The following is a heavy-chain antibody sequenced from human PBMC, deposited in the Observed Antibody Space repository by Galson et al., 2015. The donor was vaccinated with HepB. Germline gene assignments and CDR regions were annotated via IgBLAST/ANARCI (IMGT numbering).Heavy chain of an antibody. V-gene: IGHV1-8*01. CDR3: ARGRISSSGFYYNYYGMHV. Sequence: SVKVSCKASGYTFSSYDINWVRQATGQGLEWMGWMNPNSGNTGYAQKFQGRVTMTRNTSRSTAYMELSSLRSEDTAVYYCARGRISSSGFYYNYYGMHVWGQGTTVTVSS. CDR1: GYTFSSYD. J-gene: IGHJ6*02. CDR2: MNPNSGNT. D-gene: IGHD6-19*01.